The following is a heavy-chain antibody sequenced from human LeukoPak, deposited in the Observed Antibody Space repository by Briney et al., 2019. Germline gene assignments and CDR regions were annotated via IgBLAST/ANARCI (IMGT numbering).Heavy chain of an antibody. Sequence: SQTLSLTCTVSGGSISSGSYYWSWIRQPAGKGLEWIGRIYTSGSTNYNPSLKSRVTMSVDTSKNQFSLKLSSVTAADTAVYYCARVYPLGAGDPYYYYYYMDVWGKGTTVTVSS. CDR2: IYTSGST. CDR1: GGSISSGSYY. CDR3: ARVYPLGAGDPYYYYYYMDV. V-gene: IGHV4-61*02. D-gene: IGHD3-10*01. J-gene: IGHJ6*03.